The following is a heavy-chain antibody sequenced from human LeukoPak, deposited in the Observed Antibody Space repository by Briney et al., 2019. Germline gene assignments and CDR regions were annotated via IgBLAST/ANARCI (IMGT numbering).Heavy chain of an antibody. V-gene: IGHV3-30*18. Sequence: GGSLRLSWAVSGFTFSIYAMHGVRQAPGKGLEWVAFISYDGSDKYYADSVKGRFTISRDNSKSTLFLQMNSLRAEDTAVYYCAKGPDSSGYYYYVDYWGRGTLVTVSS. D-gene: IGHD3-22*01. CDR3: AKGPDSSGYYYYVDY. J-gene: IGHJ4*02. CDR1: GFTFSIYA. CDR2: ISYDGSDK.